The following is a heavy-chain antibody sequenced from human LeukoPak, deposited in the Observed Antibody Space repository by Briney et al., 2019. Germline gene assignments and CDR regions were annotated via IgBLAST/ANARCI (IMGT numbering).Heavy chain of an antibody. CDR2: FYHGGST. Sequence: PSETLSLTCTVSGYSISTGYYWDWIRQPPGKGLEWIGTFYHGGSTYYNPSLKGRVTISVDTSKDQFSLKLSSVTAADTAVYYCARVYGDYHPRHYMDVWGKGTTVTVSS. V-gene: IGHV4-38-2*02. CDR3: ARVYGDYHPRHYMDV. CDR1: GYSISTGYY. J-gene: IGHJ6*03. D-gene: IGHD4-17*01.